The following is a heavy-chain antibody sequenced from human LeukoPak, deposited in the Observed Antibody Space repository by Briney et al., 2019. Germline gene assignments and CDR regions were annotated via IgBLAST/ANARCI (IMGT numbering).Heavy chain of an antibody. CDR1: GITFSQNW. J-gene: IGHJ6*02. CDR3: ARQWHSSRGPKEGDNYYYGMDV. V-gene: IGHV3-7*01. Sequence: PGGSLRLSCAASGITFSQNWMTWVRQAPGKGLEWVANIKEDGSEKYYVDSVRGRFTISRDNSKNTLYLQMNSLRAEDTAVYVCARQWHSSRGPKEGDNYYYGMDVWGQGTTVTVSS. D-gene: IGHD6-13*01. CDR2: IKEDGSEK.